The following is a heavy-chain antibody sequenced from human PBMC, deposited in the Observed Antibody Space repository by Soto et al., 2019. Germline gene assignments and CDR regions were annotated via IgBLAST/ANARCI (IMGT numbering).Heavy chain of an antibody. CDR2: INAGNGNT. V-gene: IGHV1-3*01. Sequence: ASVKVSCKASGYTFSNYDISWVRQAPGQGLEWMGWINAGNGNTKYSQKFQGRVTITRDTSASTAYMELSSLRSEDTAVYYCARGPITMIGYYFDYWGQGTLVTVSS. D-gene: IGHD3-10*02. J-gene: IGHJ4*02. CDR3: ARGPITMIGYYFDY. CDR1: GYTFSNYD.